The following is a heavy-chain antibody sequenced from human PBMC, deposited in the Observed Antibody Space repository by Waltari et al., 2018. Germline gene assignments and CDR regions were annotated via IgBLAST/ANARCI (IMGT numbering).Heavy chain of an antibody. Sequence: QVQLQESGPGLVKPSEPLSLTCTVSGDSVSSDSHYWSWIRQPPGKGLEWIGYIYFTGGTNYNPSVRSRVSMSLDTSKNQFSLKLMSVIAADTAVYYCARIKDRYYLDVWGKGATVIVSS. CDR2: IYFTGGT. D-gene: IGHD3-16*01. V-gene: IGHV4-61*01. J-gene: IGHJ6*03. CDR3: ARIKDRYYLDV. CDR1: GDSVSSDSHY.